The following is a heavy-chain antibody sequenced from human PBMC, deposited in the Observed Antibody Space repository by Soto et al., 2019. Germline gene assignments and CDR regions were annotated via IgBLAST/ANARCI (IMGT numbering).Heavy chain of an antibody. D-gene: IGHD2-2*01. J-gene: IGHJ4*02. CDR1: GYTFTSYG. CDR2: ISAYNGNT. CDR3: ARAEIGVVPAAEFDY. Sequence: QVPLVQSGAEVKKPGASVKVSCKASGYTFTSYGISWVRQAPGQGLEWMGWISAYNGNTNYAQKLQGRVTMTTDTSTSTAYMELRSLRSDDTAVYYCARAEIGVVPAAEFDYWGQGTLVTVSS. V-gene: IGHV1-18*01.